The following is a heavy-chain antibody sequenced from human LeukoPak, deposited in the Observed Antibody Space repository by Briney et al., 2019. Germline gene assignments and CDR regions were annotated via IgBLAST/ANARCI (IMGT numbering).Heavy chain of an antibody. J-gene: IGHJ5*02. CDR1: GGSFSGFY. D-gene: IGHD6-19*01. V-gene: IGHV4-34*01. CDR2: INHSGSP. Sequence: SETLSLTCGVYGGSFSGFYWSWIRQPPGKGLEWIGGINHSGSPNYIPSLKSRVTISVDTSKNQFSLKLSSVTAADTAVYYCTRHVRKRGIAVAGTPGWFDPWGQGTLVTVSS. CDR3: TRHVRKRGIAVAGTPGWFDP.